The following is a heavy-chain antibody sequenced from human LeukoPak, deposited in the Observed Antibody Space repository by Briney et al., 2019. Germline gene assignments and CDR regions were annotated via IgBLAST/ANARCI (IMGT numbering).Heavy chain of an antibody. CDR1: GGSISSYS. CDR2: IYYSGST. D-gene: IGHD6-13*01. CDR3: ARDQGVAAGAFDI. Sequence: SETLSLTCTVSGGSISSYSWSWIRQPPGKGLEWIGYIYYSGSTNYNPSLKSRVTISIDTSKNQFSLKLSSVTAADTAVYYCARDQGVAAGAFDIWGQGTMVTVSS. J-gene: IGHJ3*02. V-gene: IGHV4-59*01.